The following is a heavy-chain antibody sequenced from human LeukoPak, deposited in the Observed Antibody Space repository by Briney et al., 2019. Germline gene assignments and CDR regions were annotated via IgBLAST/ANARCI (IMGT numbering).Heavy chain of an antibody. CDR3: ARGGYSSSWSRYYYYYYGMDV. CDR1: GGSFSGYY. V-gene: IGHV4-34*01. J-gene: IGHJ6*04. D-gene: IGHD6-13*01. Sequence: KPSETLALTCAVYGGSFSGYYWSWIRQPPGKGLEWIGEINHSGSTNYNPSLKSRVTISVDKSKNQFSLKLSSVTAADTAVYYCARGGYSSSWSRYYYYYYGMDVWGKGTTVTVSS. CDR2: INHSGST.